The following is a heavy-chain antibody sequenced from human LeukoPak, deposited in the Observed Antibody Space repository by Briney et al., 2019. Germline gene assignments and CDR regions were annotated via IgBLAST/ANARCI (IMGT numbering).Heavy chain of an antibody. J-gene: IGHJ4*02. CDR3: ARGDYYYESSGYPIGDY. CDR1: GFTFSSYS. CDR2: INHSGST. Sequence: PGGSLRLSCAASGFTFSSYSMNWVRQAPGQGLEWIGEINHSGSTNYNPSLKSRVTISVDTSKNQFSLKLSSVTAADTAVYYCARGDYYYESSGYPIGDYWGQGTLVTVSS. V-gene: IGHV4-34*01. D-gene: IGHD3-22*01.